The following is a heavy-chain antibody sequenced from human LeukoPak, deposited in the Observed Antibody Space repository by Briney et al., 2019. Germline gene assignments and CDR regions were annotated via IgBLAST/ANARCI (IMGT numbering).Heavy chain of an antibody. CDR3: ARSHGSGSLSGYNWFDP. D-gene: IGHD3-10*01. CDR1: GGSISSYY. CDR2: IYYSGST. Sequence: PSETLSLTCTVSGGSISSYYWSWIRQPPGKGLEWIGYIYYSGSTNYNPSLKSRVTISVDTSKNQFSLKLSSVTAADTAVYYCARSHGSGSLSGYNWFDPWGQGTLVTVSS. V-gene: IGHV4-59*01. J-gene: IGHJ5*02.